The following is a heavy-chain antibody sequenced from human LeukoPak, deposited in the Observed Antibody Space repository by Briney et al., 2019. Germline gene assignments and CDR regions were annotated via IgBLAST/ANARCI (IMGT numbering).Heavy chain of an antibody. D-gene: IGHD2-2*01. V-gene: IGHV3-23*01. CDR2: ISGSGGST. CDR3: AKDPCSSTSCYPYNWFDP. CDR1: GFTFSSYA. J-gene: IGHJ5*02. Sequence: GGPLRLSCAASGFTFSSYAMSWVRQAPGKGLEWVSAISGSGGSTYYADSVKGRFTISRDNSKNTLYLQMNSLRAEDTAVYYCAKDPCSSTSCYPYNWFDPWGQGTLVTVSS.